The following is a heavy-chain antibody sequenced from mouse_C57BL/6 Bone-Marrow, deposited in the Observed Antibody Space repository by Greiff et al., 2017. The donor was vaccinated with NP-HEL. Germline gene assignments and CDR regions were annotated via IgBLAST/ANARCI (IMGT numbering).Heavy chain of an antibody. Sequence: VQLQQSGAELVKPGASVKLSCTASGFNIKAYYMHWVKQRTEQGLEWIGRIDPEDGETKYAPKFQGTATITADTSSNTAYRQLSSLTSEDTAVYYCAKNWPMAYWGQGTLVTVSA. V-gene: IGHV14-2*01. CDR3: AKNWPMAY. CDR1: GFNIKAYY. D-gene: IGHD6-5*01. J-gene: IGHJ3*01. CDR2: IDPEDGET.